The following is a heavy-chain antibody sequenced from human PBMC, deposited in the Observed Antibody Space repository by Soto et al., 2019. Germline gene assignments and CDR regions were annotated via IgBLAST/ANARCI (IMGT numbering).Heavy chain of an antibody. CDR2: INSDGSST. CDR1: GFTFSSYW. Sequence: GSLRLSCAASGFTFSSYWMHWVRQAPGKGLVWVSRINSDGSSTSYADSVKGRFTISRDNAKNTLYLQMNSLRAEDTAVYYCATPHFTMVRGADRYYYYGMDVWGQGTTVTVSS. D-gene: IGHD3-10*01. J-gene: IGHJ6*02. V-gene: IGHV3-74*01. CDR3: ATPHFTMVRGADRYYYYGMDV.